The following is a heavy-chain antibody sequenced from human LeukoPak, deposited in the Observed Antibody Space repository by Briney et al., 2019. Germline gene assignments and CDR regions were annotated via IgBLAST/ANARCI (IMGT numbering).Heavy chain of an antibody. CDR1: GFTFSTSW. J-gene: IGHJ6*03. V-gene: IGHV3-7*03. D-gene: IGHD6-13*01. CDR2: IKHDGVEK. CDR3: WRGPRYSSSFYYYYYMDV. Sequence: GGSLRLSCAASGFTFSTSWMNWVRQAPGKGLEWVVNIKHDGVEKYYVDSVKGRFTISRDNAKNTLYLQMNSLRAEDTAVYYWWRGPRYSSSFYYYYYMDVWGKGTTVTVSS.